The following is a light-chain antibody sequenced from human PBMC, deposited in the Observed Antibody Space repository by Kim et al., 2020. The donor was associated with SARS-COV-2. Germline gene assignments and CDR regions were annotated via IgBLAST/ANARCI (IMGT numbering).Light chain of an antibody. J-gene: IGLJ3*02. Sequence: TVTISLTRSSGSIASNYVQWDQQRPGSAPTTVIYEDNQRLSGVPDRFSGSIDSSSNSASLAISGLKTEDEADYYCHSYDSRNRGFGGGTKLSV. V-gene: IGLV6-57*03. CDR3: HSYDSRNRG. CDR2: EDN. CDR1: SGSIASNY.